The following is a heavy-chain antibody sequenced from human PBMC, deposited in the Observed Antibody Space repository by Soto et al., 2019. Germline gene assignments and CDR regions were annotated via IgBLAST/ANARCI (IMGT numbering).Heavy chain of an antibody. CDR2: IIPILGIA. Sequence: QVQLVQSGAEVKKPGSSVKVSCKASGGTFSSYTISWVRQAPGQGLEWMGRIIPILGIANYAQKFQGRVTISADKSTSTAYMELSSLRSEDTAVYSCARSVPAPRGVDVWGQGTTVTVSS. D-gene: IGHD2-2*01. CDR3: ARSVPAPRGVDV. V-gene: IGHV1-69*02. CDR1: GGTFSSYT. J-gene: IGHJ6*02.